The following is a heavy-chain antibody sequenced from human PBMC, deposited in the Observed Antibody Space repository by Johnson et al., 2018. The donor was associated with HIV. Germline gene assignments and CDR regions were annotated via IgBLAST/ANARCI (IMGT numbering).Heavy chain of an antibody. D-gene: IGHD3-16*01. CDR2: VNSDWSST. CDR1: GFTFSSYW. J-gene: IGHJ3*02. CDR3: ARGGARPYDAFDI. V-gene: IGHV3-74*02. Sequence: VQLVESGGGLVQPGGSLRLSCAASGFTFSSYWMHWVRQAPGKGLVWVSRVNSDWSSTSYADSVKGRFTISRDNAKNTLYLQMNSLRAEDTAVYYCARGGARPYDAFDIWGQGTMVTVSS.